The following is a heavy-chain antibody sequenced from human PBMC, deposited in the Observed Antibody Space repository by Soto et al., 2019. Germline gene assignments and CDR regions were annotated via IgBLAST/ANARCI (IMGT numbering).Heavy chain of an antibody. J-gene: IGHJ6*02. V-gene: IGHV1-58*01. Sequence: GASVKVSCKASGFTFTSSAVRWVRQASGQRLEWIGWIVVGSGNTNYAQKFQERVTITRDMSTSTAYMELSSLRSEDTAVYYCAAEPPSGGSPSYYYYGMDVWGQGTTVTVSS. CDR3: AAEPPSGGSPSYYYYGMDV. D-gene: IGHD3-16*01. CDR1: GFTFTSSA. CDR2: IVVGSGNT.